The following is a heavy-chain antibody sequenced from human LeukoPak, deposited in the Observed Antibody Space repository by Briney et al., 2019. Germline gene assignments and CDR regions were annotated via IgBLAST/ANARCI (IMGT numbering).Heavy chain of an antibody. J-gene: IGHJ4*02. D-gene: IGHD6-19*01. Sequence: GGSLRLSCAASGFTFSSYGMHWVRQAPGKGLEWVVVIWYDGSNKYYADSVKGRFTISRDNSKNTLYLQMNSLRAEDTAVYYCARVDSSGWETFDYWGQGTLVTVSS. CDR3: ARVDSSGWETFDY. CDR1: GFTFSSYG. CDR2: IWYDGSNK. V-gene: IGHV3-33*01.